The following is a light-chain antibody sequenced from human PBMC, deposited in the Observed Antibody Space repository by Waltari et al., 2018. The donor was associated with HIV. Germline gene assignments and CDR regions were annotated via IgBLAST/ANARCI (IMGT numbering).Light chain of an antibody. J-gene: IGKJ2*01. CDR2: AAS. V-gene: IGKV1-39*01. Sequence: IRVTQSPSSLSASVGDTVNITCWASQGISRYLSWYQQKPGKAPRPLVYAASSVHSGVTSRFSGSGSGTDLSLTISNLQPEDFATYFCKQNYNNPRTFGQGTNLEIK. CDR3: KQNYNNPRT. CDR1: QGISRY.